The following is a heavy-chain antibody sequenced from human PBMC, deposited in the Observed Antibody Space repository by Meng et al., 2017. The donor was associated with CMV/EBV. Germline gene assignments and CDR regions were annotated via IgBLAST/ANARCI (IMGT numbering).Heavy chain of an antibody. D-gene: IGHD3-22*01. CDR2: IYYSGTT. CDR1: GGSISSGDYY. CDR3: ARLSGSGTTSTGYHYAFDS. V-gene: IGHV4-30-4*08. Sequence: VQLPGSGPGLVKPSQTLSLTCSVSGGSISSGDYYWSWIRQPPGKGLEWIGYIYYSGTTYYNPSLESRVTISADTSKNQFSLNLSSVTAADTAVYYCARLSGSGTTSTGYHYAFDSWGQGTLVTVSS. J-gene: IGHJ4*02.